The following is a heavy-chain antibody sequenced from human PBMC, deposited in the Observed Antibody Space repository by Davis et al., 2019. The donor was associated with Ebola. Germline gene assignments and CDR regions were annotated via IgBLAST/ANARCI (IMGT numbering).Heavy chain of an antibody. CDR3: ARGHVDIVATIYYGMDV. V-gene: IGHV1-18*01. CDR1: GYTFTSSG. D-gene: IGHD5-12*01. J-gene: IGHJ6*02. Sequence: ASVQVSCKASGYTFTSSGVSCVRQAPGQELEWMGWISAYNGNTNYAQKLQGSVTMTTDTSTSTAYKELSSLRSEDTAVYYCARGHVDIVATIYYGMDVWGQGTTVTVSS. CDR2: ISAYNGNT.